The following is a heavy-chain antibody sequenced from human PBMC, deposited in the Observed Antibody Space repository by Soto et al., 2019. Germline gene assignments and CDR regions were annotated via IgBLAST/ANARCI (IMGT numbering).Heavy chain of an antibody. J-gene: IGHJ4*02. Sequence: PGGSLRLSCAASGFTFSSYAMHWVRQAPGKGLEWVAVISYDGSNKYYADSVKGRFTISRDNSKNTLYLQMNSLRAEDTAVYYCARKAAAGTGLAYWGQGTLVTVSS. D-gene: IGHD6-13*01. CDR1: GFTFSSYA. CDR3: ARKAAAGTGLAY. CDR2: ISYDGSNK. V-gene: IGHV3-30-3*01.